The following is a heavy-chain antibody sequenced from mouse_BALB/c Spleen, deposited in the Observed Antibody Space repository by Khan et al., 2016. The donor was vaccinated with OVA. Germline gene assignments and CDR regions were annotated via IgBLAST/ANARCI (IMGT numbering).Heavy chain of an antibody. CDR3: ARSYGSWTMDY. J-gene: IGHJ4*01. CDR2: VTYSGNT. Sequence: EVELVESGPSLVKPSQTLSLTCSVTGDSITRGFWTWIRKFPGTKFEYMGYVTYSGNTYYTPSLKRRISITRDTSKSQYYLQLNSVTTEDTATDFCARSYGSWTMDYWGKGTSGTGSS. CDR1: GDSITRGF. V-gene: IGHV3-8*02. D-gene: IGHD1-1*01.